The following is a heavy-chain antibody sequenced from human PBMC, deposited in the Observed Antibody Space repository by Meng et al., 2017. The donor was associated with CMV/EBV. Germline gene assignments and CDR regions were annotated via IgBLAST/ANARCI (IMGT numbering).Heavy chain of an antibody. CDR1: GDSVSSNSAA. CDR3: ARANLYYDFWSGKRLYYYGMDV. CDR2: TYYRSKWYN. J-gene: IGHJ6*02. V-gene: IGHV6-1*01. D-gene: IGHD3-3*01. Sequence: SETLSLTCAISGDSVSSNSAAWNWIRQSPSRGLEWLGRTYYRSKWYNDYAVSVKSRITINPDTSKNQFSLKLSSVTAADTAVYYCARANLYYDFWSGKRLYYYGMDVWGQGTTVTVSS.